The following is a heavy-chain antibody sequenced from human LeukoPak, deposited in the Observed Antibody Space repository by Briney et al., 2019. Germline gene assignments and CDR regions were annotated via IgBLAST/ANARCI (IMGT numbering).Heavy chain of an antibody. CDR3: AKGPGQGLRYFDWLLD. D-gene: IGHD3-9*01. Sequence: GGSLRLSCAASGFTFSSYAMSWVRQAPGKGLEWVSAISGSGGSTYYADSVKGRFTISRDNSKNTLYLQMNSLRAEDTAVYYCAKGPGQGLRYFDWLLDWGQGTLVTVSS. J-gene: IGHJ4*02. CDR2: ISGSGGST. V-gene: IGHV3-23*01. CDR1: GFTFSSYA.